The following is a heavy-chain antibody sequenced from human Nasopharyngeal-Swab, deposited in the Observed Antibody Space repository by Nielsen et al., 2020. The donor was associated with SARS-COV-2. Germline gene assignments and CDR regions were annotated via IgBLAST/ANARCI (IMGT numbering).Heavy chain of an antibody. CDR1: GGSFSGYY. Sequence: SETLSLTCAVYGGSFSGYYWSWIRQPPGKGREWIGEINHSGSTNYNPSLKSRVTISVDTSKNQFSLKLSSVTAADTAVYYCARNHYYGSGSYYPLYYYYYGVDVWGQGTTVTVS. CDR3: ARNHYYGSGSYYPLYYYYYGVDV. D-gene: IGHD3-10*01. J-gene: IGHJ6*02. V-gene: IGHV4-34*01. CDR2: INHSGST.